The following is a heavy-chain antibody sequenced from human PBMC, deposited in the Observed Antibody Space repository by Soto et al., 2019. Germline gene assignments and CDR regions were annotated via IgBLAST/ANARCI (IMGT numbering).Heavy chain of an antibody. CDR2: ISYDGSNK. J-gene: IGHJ6*02. V-gene: IGHV3-30-3*01. CDR1: GFTFSSYA. D-gene: IGHD2-15*01. Sequence: QVQLVESGGGVVQPGRSLRLSCAASGFTFSSYAMHWVRQAPGKGLEWVAVISYDGSNKYYADSVKGRFTISRDNSKNTLYLQMNSLRAEDTAVYYCARDGLGGPYYYYGMDVWGQGTTVTVSS. CDR3: ARDGLGGPYYYYGMDV.